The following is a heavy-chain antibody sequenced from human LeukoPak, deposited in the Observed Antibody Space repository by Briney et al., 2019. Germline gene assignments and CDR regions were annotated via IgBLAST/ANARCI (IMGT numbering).Heavy chain of an antibody. CDR3: ARGGSYYGCFDY. D-gene: IGHD1-26*01. J-gene: IGHJ4*02. Sequence: SETLSLTCTVSGGSISSYYWSWIRQPPGKGLEWIGYIYYSGSTNYNPSLKSRVTISVDASKNQFSLKLSSVTAADTAVYYCARGGSYYGCFDYWGQGTLVTVSS. CDR2: IYYSGST. V-gene: IGHV4-59*01. CDR1: GGSISSYY.